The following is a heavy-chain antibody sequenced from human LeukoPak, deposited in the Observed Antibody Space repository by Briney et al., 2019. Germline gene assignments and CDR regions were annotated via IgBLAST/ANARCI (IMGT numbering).Heavy chain of an antibody. V-gene: IGHV4-30-2*01. CDR3: ARVGGGTDWYFDL. Sequence: PSETLSLTCAVSGGSISSGGYSWSWIRQPPGKGLEWIGNINHSGSTYYNPSLKSRVTMSVDRSKNQFSLKLNSVTAADTAVYYCARVGGGTDWYFDLWGRGTLVTVSS. J-gene: IGHJ2*01. CDR1: GGSISSGGYS. D-gene: IGHD3-16*01. CDR2: INHSGST.